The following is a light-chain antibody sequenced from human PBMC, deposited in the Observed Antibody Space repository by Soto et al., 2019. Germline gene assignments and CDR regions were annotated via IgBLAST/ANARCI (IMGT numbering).Light chain of an antibody. CDR2: EVR. CDR1: SSDVGAYDF. J-gene: IGLJ1*01. Sequence: QSLLTQPASVSGSPGQSITISCTGTSSDVGAYDFVSWYQQHPDKAPKLMIYEVRGRPSGVSNRFSGSKSFNTATLTISGLQAEYEADYYCSSHKTIKTRVFGTGTEVTVL. CDR3: SSHKTIKTRV. V-gene: IGLV2-14*03.